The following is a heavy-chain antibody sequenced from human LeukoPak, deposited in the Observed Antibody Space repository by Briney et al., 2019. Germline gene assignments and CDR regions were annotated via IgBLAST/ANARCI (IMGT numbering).Heavy chain of an antibody. CDR2: ISSSSSYI. J-gene: IGHJ4*02. Sequence: GGSLRLSCAASGFTFSSYSMNWDRQAPGKGLEWVSSISSSSSYIYYADSVKGRFTISRDNSKNTLYLQMNSLRAEDTAVYYCAKDGQFLSFGEFPYYVDYWGQGTLVTVSS. CDR3: AKDGQFLSFGEFPYYVDY. D-gene: IGHD3-10*01. V-gene: IGHV3-21*01. CDR1: GFTFSSYS.